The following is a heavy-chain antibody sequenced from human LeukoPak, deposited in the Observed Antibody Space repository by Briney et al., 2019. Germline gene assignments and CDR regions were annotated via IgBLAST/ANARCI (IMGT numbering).Heavy chain of an antibody. V-gene: IGHV3-23*01. CDR2: ISGSGGST. Sequence: GGSLRLSCAASGFTFSSYAMSWVRQAPGKGLEWVSAISGSGGSTYYADSVKGRFTISRDNSKNTLYLQVNSLRAEDTAVYYCAKYGGYDWRPTDYWGQGTLVTVSS. CDR1: GFTFSSYA. J-gene: IGHJ4*02. CDR3: AKYGGYDWRPTDY. D-gene: IGHD5-12*01.